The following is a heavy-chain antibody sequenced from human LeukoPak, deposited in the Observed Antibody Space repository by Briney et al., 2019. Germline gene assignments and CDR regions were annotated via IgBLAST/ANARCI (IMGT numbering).Heavy chain of an antibody. CDR2: IFHTGST. CDR3: ASYYYYDSSGYYYRSFDY. J-gene: IGHJ4*02. V-gene: IGHV4-38-2*02. CDR1: GYSISSGYF. Sequence: SETLSLTCNVSGYSISSGYFWGWIRQPPGKGLEWIGCIFHTGSTYYNPSLKSRVTISVDTSKNQFSLKLSSVSAADTAVYYCASYYYYDSSGYYYRSFDYWGQGTLVTVSS. D-gene: IGHD3-22*01.